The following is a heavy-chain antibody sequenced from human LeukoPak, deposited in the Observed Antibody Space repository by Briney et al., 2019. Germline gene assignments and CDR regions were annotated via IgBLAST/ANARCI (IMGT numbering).Heavy chain of an antibody. CDR1: GGSIRSNY. D-gene: IGHD2-15*01. J-gene: IGHJ4*02. Sequence: PSETLSLTCTVSGGSIRSNYWSWIRQPPGKGLEWIAYIYYSGSTKYNRSLKSRVTISVDTSKNQVSLKLNSVTAADTAVYYCARDCSGGNCYFDAWGQGTLVTVSS. V-gene: IGHV4-59*01. CDR3: ARDCSGGNCYFDA. CDR2: IYYSGST.